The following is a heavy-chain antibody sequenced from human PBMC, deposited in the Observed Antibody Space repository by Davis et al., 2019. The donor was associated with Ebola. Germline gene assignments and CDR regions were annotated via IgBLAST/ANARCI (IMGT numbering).Heavy chain of an antibody. CDR1: GYTFTGYT. V-gene: IGHV1-3*01. CDR3: AREVSRGAVAGVFFDY. J-gene: IGHJ4*02. CDR2: INAGNGNT. Sequence: AASVKVSCKASGYTFTGYTMHWVRQAAGQRLEWMGWINAGNGNTKYSQRFQGRVTMTSDTSASTAYMDLSSLRSEDTAVYYCAREVSRGAVAGVFFDYWGQGTLVTVSS. D-gene: IGHD6-19*01.